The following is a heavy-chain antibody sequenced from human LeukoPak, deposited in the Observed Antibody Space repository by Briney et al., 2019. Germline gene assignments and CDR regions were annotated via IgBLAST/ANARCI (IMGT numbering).Heavy chain of an antibody. CDR3: ARDPTYYYDSSGYYPYYFDY. V-gene: IGHV1-2*02. J-gene: IGHJ4*02. CDR1: GYTFTGYY. Sequence: GASVKVSCKASGYTFTGYYMHWVRQAPGQGLEWIGWINPNSGGTNYAPKFQGRVTMTRDTSISTAYMELSRLRSDDTAMYYCARDPTYYYDSSGYYPYYFDYWGQGTLVTVSP. CDR2: INPNSGGT. D-gene: IGHD3-22*01.